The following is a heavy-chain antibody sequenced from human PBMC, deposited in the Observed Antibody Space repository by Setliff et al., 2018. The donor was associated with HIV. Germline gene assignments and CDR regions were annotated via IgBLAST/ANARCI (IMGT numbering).Heavy chain of an antibody. CDR3: ARLAIPAATTDY. J-gene: IGHJ4*02. Sequence: SETLSLTCTVSGGSISRSRNYRGWIRQPPGKGLEWIGSIFYSGSTYYNLSLKSRPTISVDTSKNQFSLKLNSVTAADTAVYYCARLAIPAATTDYWGQGTLVTVSS. CDR1: GGSISRSRNY. D-gene: IGHD2-2*01. V-gene: IGHV4-39*01. CDR2: IFYSGST.